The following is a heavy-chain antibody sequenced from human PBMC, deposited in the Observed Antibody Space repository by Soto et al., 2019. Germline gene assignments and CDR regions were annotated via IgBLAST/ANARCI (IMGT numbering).Heavy chain of an antibody. Sequence: QVQLVQSGAEVKKPGSSVMVSCNASGGTFSSYIISLLRQAPGQGLEWMGRIIPILGIANNAQKFQGRVTITADKSTSTAYMELSSLRSEDTAVYYCAALSSGYYGYYYYGMDVWGQGTTVTVSS. V-gene: IGHV1-69*02. J-gene: IGHJ6*02. CDR1: GGTFSSYI. CDR3: AALSSGYYGYYYYGMDV. D-gene: IGHD3-22*01. CDR2: IIPILGIA.